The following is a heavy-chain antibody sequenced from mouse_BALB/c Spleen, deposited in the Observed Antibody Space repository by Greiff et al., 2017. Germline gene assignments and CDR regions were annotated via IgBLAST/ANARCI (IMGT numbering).Heavy chain of an antibody. J-gene: IGHJ2*01. CDR3: ARMGDGLYYFDY. Sequence: VQLQQSGPGLVKPSQSLSLTCTVTGYSITSDYAWYWIRQFPGNKLEWMGYISYSGSTSYNPSLKSRISITRDTSKNQFFLQLNSVTTEDTATYYCARMGDGLYYFDYWGQGTTLTVSS. D-gene: IGHD2-3*01. CDR2: ISYSGST. CDR1: GYSITSDYA. V-gene: IGHV3-2*02.